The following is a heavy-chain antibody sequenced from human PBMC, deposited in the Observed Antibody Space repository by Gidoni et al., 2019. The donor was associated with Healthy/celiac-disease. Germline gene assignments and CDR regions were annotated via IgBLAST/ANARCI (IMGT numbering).Heavy chain of an antibody. Sequence: VQLVEYGGGLVQPGGSLRLSCAGSGFTCSSYWMSWVRQAPGKGLEWVANIKQDGSEKYYVDSVKGRFTISRDNAKNSLYLQMNSLRAEDTAVYYCARYEGFWSGTTYWGQGTLVTVSS. CDR2: IKQDGSEK. CDR1: GFTCSSYW. J-gene: IGHJ4*02. V-gene: IGHV3-7*03. D-gene: IGHD3-3*01. CDR3: ARYEGFWSGTTY.